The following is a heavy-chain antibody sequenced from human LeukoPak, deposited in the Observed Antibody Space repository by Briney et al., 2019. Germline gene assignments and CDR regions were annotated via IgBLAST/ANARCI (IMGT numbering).Heavy chain of an antibody. CDR2: IYHSGST. J-gene: IGHJ3*02. D-gene: IGHD6-6*01. CDR3: AREKPSSSHAFDI. CDR1: GYSISSGYY. Sequence: SETLSLTCTVSGYSISSGYYWGWIRQPPGKGLEWIGSIYHSGSTYHNPSLKSRVTISVDTSKNQFSLKLSSVTAADTAVYYCAREKPSSSHAFDIWGQGTMVTVSS. V-gene: IGHV4-38-2*02.